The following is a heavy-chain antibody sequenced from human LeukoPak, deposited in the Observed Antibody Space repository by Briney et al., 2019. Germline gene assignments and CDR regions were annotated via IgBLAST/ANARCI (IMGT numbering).Heavy chain of an antibody. CDR3: ARSDHGPEY. CDR2: IRIGGGGT. V-gene: IGHV3-23*01. CDR1: GFDLTTYA. J-gene: IGHJ4*02. D-gene: IGHD1-14*01. Sequence: GGSLRLPCAASGFDLTTYAMTWVRQAPAKGLEWVSSIRIGGGGTYYADSVKGRFTISRDNAKNSLYLQMNSLRAEDSAVYYCARSDHGPEYWGQGTLVTVSS.